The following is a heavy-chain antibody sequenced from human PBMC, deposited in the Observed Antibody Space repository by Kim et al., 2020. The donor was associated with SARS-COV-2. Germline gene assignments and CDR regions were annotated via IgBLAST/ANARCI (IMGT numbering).Heavy chain of an antibody. CDR2: IWYDGSNK. CDR1: GFTFSSYG. CDR3: AKDEYEGRGAFDI. Sequence: GGSLRLSCAASGFTFSSYGMHWVRQAPGKGLEWVAVIWYDGSNKYYADSVKGRFTISRDNSKNTLYLQMNSLRAEDTAVYYCAKDEYEGRGAFDIWGQGTMVTVSS. J-gene: IGHJ3*02. D-gene: IGHD3-16*01. V-gene: IGHV3-33*06.